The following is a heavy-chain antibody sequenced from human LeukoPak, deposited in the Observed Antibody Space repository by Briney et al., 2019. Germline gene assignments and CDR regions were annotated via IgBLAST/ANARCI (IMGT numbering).Heavy chain of an antibody. CDR2: INPNSDGT. CDR3: ARAPYSSSPWGYYYYMDV. CDR1: GYTFTGYY. J-gene: IGHJ6*03. Sequence: ASVKVSCKASGYTFTGYYMHWVRQAPGQGLEWMGWINPNSDGTNYAQKFQGRVTMTRDTSISTAYMELSRLRSDDTAVYYCARAPYSSSPWGYYYYMDVWGKGTTVTVSS. V-gene: IGHV1-2*02. D-gene: IGHD6-6*01.